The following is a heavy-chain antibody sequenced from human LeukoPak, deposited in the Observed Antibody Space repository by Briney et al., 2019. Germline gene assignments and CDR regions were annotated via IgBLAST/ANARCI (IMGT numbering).Heavy chain of an antibody. Sequence: ASVKVSCKASGYTFTGYYLLWVRQAPGQGLEWMGWINPNSGATNYAQKFQGRVTMTRDTSISTAYMELSSLRSDDTAVYYCARGIAVAGVDYWGQGTLVTVSS. D-gene: IGHD6-19*01. CDR3: ARGIAVAGVDY. CDR1: GYTFTGYY. CDR2: INPNSGAT. V-gene: IGHV1-2*02. J-gene: IGHJ4*02.